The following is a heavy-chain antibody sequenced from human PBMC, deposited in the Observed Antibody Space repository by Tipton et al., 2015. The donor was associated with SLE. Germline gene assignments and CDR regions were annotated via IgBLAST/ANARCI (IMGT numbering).Heavy chain of an antibody. CDR3: ARGQGYSSS. CDR2: IYYSGST. CDR1: GGSISSSSYY. V-gene: IGHV4-39*07. D-gene: IGHD6-13*01. J-gene: IGHJ1*01. Sequence: TLSLTCTVSGGSISSSSYYWGWIRQPPGKGLEWIGSIYYSGSTYYNPSLKSRVTISVDTSKNQFSLKLSSVTAADTAVYYCARGQGYSSSWGQGTLVTVSS.